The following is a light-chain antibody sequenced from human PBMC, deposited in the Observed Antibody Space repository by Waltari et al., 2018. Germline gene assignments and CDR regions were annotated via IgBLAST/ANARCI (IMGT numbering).Light chain of an antibody. CDR1: QRVSSN. CDR3: HQHNSWPPLS. Sequence: EIVMTQSPATLSVSPGERATLSCRAGQRVSSNLAWYQQKPGQAPRLLIYGASTRATGVPARFSGSGSGTDFTLTISGLQSEDYAVYFCHQHNSWPPLSFGGGTKVEIK. J-gene: IGKJ4*01. CDR2: GAS. V-gene: IGKV3-15*01.